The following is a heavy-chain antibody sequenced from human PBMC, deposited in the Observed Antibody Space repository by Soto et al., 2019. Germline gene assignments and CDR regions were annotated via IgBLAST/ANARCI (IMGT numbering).Heavy chain of an antibody. V-gene: IGHV3-23*01. J-gene: IGHJ4*02. D-gene: IGHD6-13*01. CDR2: INGGDDSE. CDR3: AKVRDQQHDLFYFDY. CDR1: GFTFRSSP. Sequence: PGGSLRLSCAVSGFTFRSSPMSWVRRAPGKGLEWVSGINGGDDSEHYVDSVRGRFTIIRDNSKNLLLLQMNSLRVEDTAIYYCAKVRDQQHDLFYFDYWGQGTLVTVSS.